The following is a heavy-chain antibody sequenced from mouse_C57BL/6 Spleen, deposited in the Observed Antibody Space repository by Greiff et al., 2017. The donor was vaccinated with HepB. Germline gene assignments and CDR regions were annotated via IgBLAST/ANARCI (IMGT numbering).Heavy chain of an antibody. CDR2: IHPSDSDT. Sequence: QVQLKQPGAELVKPGASVKVSCKASGYTFTSYWMHWVKQRPGQGLEWIGRIHPSDSDTNYNQKFKGKATLTVDKSSSTAYMQLSSLTSEDSAVYYCAITTKSLHYDYGQSYFDYWGQGTTLTVSS. J-gene: IGHJ2*01. D-gene: IGHD2-4*01. CDR1: GYTFTSYW. V-gene: IGHV1-74*01. CDR3: AITTKSLHYDYGQSYFDY.